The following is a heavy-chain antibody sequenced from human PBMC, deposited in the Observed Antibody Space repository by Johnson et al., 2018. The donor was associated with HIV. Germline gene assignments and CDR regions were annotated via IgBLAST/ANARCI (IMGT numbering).Heavy chain of an antibody. CDR3: ARDWGTRGWDDAFDI. D-gene: IGHD3-16*01. V-gene: IGHV3-7*01. Sequence: VQLVESGGGLVQPGGSLRLSCVASGFTFSDYWMSLVRQAPGKGLEWVANIKQDGSEKYYVDSVKGRFTISRDTAQNSLYLQMNSLRAEDTAVYYCARDWGTRGWDDAFDICGQGTMVTVSS. J-gene: IGHJ3*02. CDR1: GFTFSDYW. CDR2: IKQDGSEK.